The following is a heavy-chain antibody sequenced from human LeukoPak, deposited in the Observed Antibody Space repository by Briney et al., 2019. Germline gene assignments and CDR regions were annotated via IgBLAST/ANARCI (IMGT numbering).Heavy chain of an antibody. CDR2: IYNSGST. D-gene: IGHD3-22*01. Sequence: SETPSLTCAVSGDSISSGDYSWSWIRQPPGKGLEWIGYIYNSGSTKYNPSLKSRVTISVDTSKNQFSLKLNSVTAADTAVYYCARNGDDSSDYYYFDYWGQGTLVTVSS. CDR3: ARNGDDSSDYYYFDY. V-gene: IGHV4-30-4*07. J-gene: IGHJ4*02. CDR1: GDSISSGDYS.